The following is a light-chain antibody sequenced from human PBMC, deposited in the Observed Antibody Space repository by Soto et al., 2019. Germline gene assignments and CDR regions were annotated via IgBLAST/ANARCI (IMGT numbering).Light chain of an antibody. CDR3: MQALRTWT. Sequence: DIVMTQSPLSLPVTPGEPASISCRSSQSLLHSNGYNYLDWYLQKPGQSPQVLIYLASNRASGGPDRFSGSGSGTDFTLKISRVEAEDVGVYYCMQALRTWTFGQGTKVDIK. J-gene: IGKJ1*01. V-gene: IGKV2-28*01. CDR1: QSLLHSNGYNY. CDR2: LAS.